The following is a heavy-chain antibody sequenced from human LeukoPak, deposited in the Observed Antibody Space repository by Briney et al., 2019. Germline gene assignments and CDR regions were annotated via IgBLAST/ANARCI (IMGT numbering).Heavy chain of an antibody. D-gene: IGHD6-19*01. Sequence: PGGSLRLSCAASGFTFSSYAMHWVRQAPGKGLEWVAVISYDGSNKYYADSVKGRFTISRDNSKNTLYLQMNSLRAEDTAVYYCAIAVAGTETFDYWGQGTLVTVSS. CDR2: ISYDGSNK. CDR3: AIAVAGTETFDY. J-gene: IGHJ4*02. V-gene: IGHV3-30-3*01. CDR1: GFTFSSYA.